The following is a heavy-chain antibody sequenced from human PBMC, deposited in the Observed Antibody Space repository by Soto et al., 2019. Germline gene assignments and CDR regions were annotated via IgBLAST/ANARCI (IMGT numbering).Heavy chain of an antibody. CDR3: TRAGDSGAWISN. D-gene: IGHD7-27*01. V-gene: IGHV1-8*01. Sequence: QVQLVQSGAEVKKPGASVKVSCKASGYTFTNNGINWVRQATGQGLEWMGWMNPSTGQTGYTEKFQGRLAMTRDTSITTAYMELTSLTSEDTAVYYCTRAGDSGAWISNWGPGTLVTVSS. CDR1: GYTFTNNG. J-gene: IGHJ4*02. CDR2: MNPSTGQT.